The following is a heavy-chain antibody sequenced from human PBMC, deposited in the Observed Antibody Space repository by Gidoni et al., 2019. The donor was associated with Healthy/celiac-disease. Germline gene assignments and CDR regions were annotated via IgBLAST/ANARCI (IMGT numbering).Heavy chain of an antibody. CDR1: GFTFSSYA. CDR3: AKYGYGSGYYSFDY. Sequence: EVQLLESGGGLVQPGGSLRLSCAASGFTFSSYAMRWVRQAPGKGLEWVSAISGSGGSTYYADSVKGRFTIARDNSKNTLYLQMNSLRAEDRAVYYCAKYGYGSGYYSFDYWGQGTLVTVSS. V-gene: IGHV3-23*01. D-gene: IGHD3-22*01. CDR2: ISGSGGST. J-gene: IGHJ4*02.